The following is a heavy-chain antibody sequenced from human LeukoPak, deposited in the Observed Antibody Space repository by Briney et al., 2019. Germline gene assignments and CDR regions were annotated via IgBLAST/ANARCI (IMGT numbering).Heavy chain of an antibody. D-gene: IGHD6-19*01. CDR3: ARRTDSGWKWFDP. J-gene: IGHJ5*02. CDR2: IHPGEYER. V-gene: IGHV5-51*01. Sequence: GESLKISCKGSGYSFTSYWIGWVRQMPGKGLEWMGVIHPGEYERRYSPSFQGQVTMSVDRSTTTAYMEWSSLKASDTAMYYCARRTDSGWKWFDPWGQGTLVIVSS. CDR1: GYSFTSYW.